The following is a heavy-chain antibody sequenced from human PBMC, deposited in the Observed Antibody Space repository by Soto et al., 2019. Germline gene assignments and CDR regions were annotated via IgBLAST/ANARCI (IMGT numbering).Heavy chain of an antibody. CDR1: GFAFSSYW. D-gene: IGHD2-21*01. V-gene: IGHV3-7*03. CDR2: MNQDAPGN. J-gene: IGHJ4*02. Sequence: EVQLVESGGGVVQPGGSLRLTCAASGFAFSSYWMTWVRQAPGKGLEWVATMNQDAPGNFYVDSVEGRFTISRDNARNSLYLQMDSLRVEDTAVYFCAREDWYFFDYWGRGALVTVSS. CDR3: AREDWYFFDY.